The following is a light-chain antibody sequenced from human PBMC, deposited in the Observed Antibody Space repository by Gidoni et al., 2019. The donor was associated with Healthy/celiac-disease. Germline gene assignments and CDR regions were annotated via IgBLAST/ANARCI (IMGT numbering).Light chain of an antibody. CDR3: QQYGSSPWK. CDR2: GAS. V-gene: IGKV3-20*01. Sequence: EIVFTQSPGTLSLSPGERATLSCRASQSVSSSYLAWYQQKPGQAPRLLIYGASSRATGIPDRLSGSGSGTDFTLTISRLEPEDFAVYYCQQYGSSPWKFGQGTKVEIK. CDR1: QSVSSSY. J-gene: IGKJ1*01.